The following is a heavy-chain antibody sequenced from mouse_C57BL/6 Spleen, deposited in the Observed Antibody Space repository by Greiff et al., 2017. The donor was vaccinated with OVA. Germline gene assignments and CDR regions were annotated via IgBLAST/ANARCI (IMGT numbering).Heavy chain of an antibody. Sequence: EVKLVESGGGLVKPGGSLKLSCAASGFTFSDYGMHWVRQAPEQGLEWVAYISSGSSTIYYADKVKGRFTISRDNAKNTLFLQMTSLRSEDTAMYYCARELGRGPIAYWGQGTLVTVSA. D-gene: IGHD4-1*01. CDR1: GFTFSDYG. CDR2: ISSGSSTI. V-gene: IGHV5-17*01. CDR3: ARELGRGPIAY. J-gene: IGHJ3*01.